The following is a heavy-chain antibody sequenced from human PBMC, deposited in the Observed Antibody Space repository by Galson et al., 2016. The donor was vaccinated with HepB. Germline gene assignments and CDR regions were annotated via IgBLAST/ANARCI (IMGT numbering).Heavy chain of an antibody. D-gene: IGHD2-15*01. CDR3: AKESVVVVAARPDWYFDL. CDR2: ISGSGGST. CDR1: GFTFSSHA. J-gene: IGHJ2*01. Sequence: SLRLSCAASGFTFSSHAMSWVRQAPGKGLEWVSTISGSGGSTYYAGSVKGRFTISRDNSKNTLYLQMNRLRAEDTAVYYCAKESVVVVAARPDWYFDLWGRGTLVTVSS. V-gene: IGHV3-23*01.